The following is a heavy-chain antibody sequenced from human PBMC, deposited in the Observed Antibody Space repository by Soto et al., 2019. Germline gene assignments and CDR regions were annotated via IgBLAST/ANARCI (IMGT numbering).Heavy chain of an antibody. D-gene: IGHD5-12*01. CDR1: GGSFSGYY. J-gene: IGHJ5*02. Sequence: SEPLSLTCAVYGGSFSGYYWSWIRQPPGKGLEWIGEINHSGSTNYNPSLKSRVTISVDTSKNQFSLKLSSVTAADTAVYYCARVKWLRPNWFDPWGQGTLVTVSS. CDR2: INHSGST. CDR3: ARVKWLRPNWFDP. V-gene: IGHV4-34*01.